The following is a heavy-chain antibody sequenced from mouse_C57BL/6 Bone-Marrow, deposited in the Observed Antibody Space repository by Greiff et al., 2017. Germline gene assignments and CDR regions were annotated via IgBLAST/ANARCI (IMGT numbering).Heavy chain of an antibody. J-gene: IGHJ2*01. Sequence: EVKLMDSGAELVRPGASVKLSCTASGFNIKDDYMHWVKQRPEQGLEWIGWIDPENGDTEYASKFQGKATITADTSSNTAYLQLSSLTSEDTAVYYCTHYYYGSYYFDYWGQGTTLTVSS. D-gene: IGHD1-1*01. V-gene: IGHV14-4*01. CDR3: THYYYGSYYFDY. CDR2: IDPENGDT. CDR1: GFNIKDDY.